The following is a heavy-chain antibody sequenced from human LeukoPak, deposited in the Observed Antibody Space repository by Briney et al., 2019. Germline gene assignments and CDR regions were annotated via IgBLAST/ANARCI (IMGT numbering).Heavy chain of an antibody. Sequence: SESLSLTCTVSGGSISSSSYYWGWLRQPPGKGLEWIGSIYYSGSTYYNPSLKSRVTISVDTSKNQFSLKLSSVTAADTAVYYCARHAGSSHYFDYWGQGTLVTVSS. CDR2: IYYSGST. CDR3: ARHAGSSHYFDY. CDR1: GGSISSSSYY. V-gene: IGHV4-39*01. D-gene: IGHD6-6*01. J-gene: IGHJ4*02.